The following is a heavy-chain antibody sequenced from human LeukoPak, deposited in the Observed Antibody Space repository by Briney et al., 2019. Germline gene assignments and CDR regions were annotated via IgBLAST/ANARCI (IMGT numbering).Heavy chain of an antibody. V-gene: IGHV4-59*01. J-gene: IGHJ1*01. CDR3: ARSPDYYDSSGYHSPAEYSQH. Sequence: SETLSLTCTVSGGSISSYYWSWIRQPPGRGLEWIGYIYYSGSTNYNPSLKSRVTISVDTSKNQFSLKLSSVTAADTAVYYCARSPDYYDSSGYHSPAEYSQHWGQGTLVTVSS. CDR1: GGSISSYY. CDR2: IYYSGST. D-gene: IGHD3-22*01.